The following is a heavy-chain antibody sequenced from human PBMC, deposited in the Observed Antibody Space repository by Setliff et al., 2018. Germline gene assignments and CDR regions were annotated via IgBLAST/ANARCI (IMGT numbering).Heavy chain of an antibody. CDR2: IYYSGST. Sequence: SETLSLTCTVSGGSISSGDYYWSWIRQPPGKGLEWIGYIYYSGSTYYTPSLKSRVTISVDTSKYQFSLKLSSVTAADTAVYYCARDCFSASSPNWFDPWGQGTLVTVSS. D-gene: IGHD2-21*01. CDR1: GGSISSGDYY. CDR3: ARDCFSASSPNWFDP. J-gene: IGHJ5*02. V-gene: IGHV4-30-4*08.